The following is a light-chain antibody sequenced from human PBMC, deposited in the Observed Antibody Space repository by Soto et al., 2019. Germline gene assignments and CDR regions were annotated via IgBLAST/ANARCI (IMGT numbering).Light chain of an antibody. CDR1: QSLVHSDGNTY. Sequence: DVVLTQSPLSLPVTLGQPASISCRSSQSLVHSDGNTYLSWFQQRPGQSPRRLIYKVSNWDSGVPDRFSGSGSGTDFTLKISRVEAEDVGFYYCMPATYWPWTFGQGTKVEIK. CDR3: MPATYWPWT. J-gene: IGKJ1*01. CDR2: KVS. V-gene: IGKV2-30*02.